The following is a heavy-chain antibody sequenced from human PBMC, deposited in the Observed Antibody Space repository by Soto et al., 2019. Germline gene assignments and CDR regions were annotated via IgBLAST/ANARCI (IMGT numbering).Heavy chain of an antibody. Sequence: EVQLVESGGGLVQPGGSLRLPCAASGFTFSTHWMTWVRQPPGKGLEWVANINQDGSERYYVDSVRGRFTISRDNAKNSLYLQMNSLRAEDTAVYYCVCGGNFFVYWGQGTLVTVSP. V-gene: IGHV3-7*01. D-gene: IGHD3-16*01. CDR1: GFTFSTHW. CDR2: INQDGSER. CDR3: VCGGNFFVY. J-gene: IGHJ4*02.